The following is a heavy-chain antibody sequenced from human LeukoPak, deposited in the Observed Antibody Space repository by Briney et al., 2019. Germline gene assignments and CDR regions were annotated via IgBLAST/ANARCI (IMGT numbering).Heavy chain of an antibody. CDR3: ARRDSGGSYFDY. V-gene: IGHV4-38-2*02. J-gene: IGHJ4*02. D-gene: IGHD1-26*01. CDR1: DYSISSGYY. Sequence: PSETLSLTCTASDYSISSGYYWGWIRQPPGKGLECIGNIYHNGNTYYNPSLKSRVTISVDTSKNQFSLKLSSVTAADTAVYYCARRDSGGSYFDYWGQGTLVTVSS. CDR2: IYHNGNT.